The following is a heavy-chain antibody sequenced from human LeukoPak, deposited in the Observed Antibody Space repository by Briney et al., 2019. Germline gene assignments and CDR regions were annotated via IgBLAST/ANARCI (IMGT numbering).Heavy chain of an antibody. D-gene: IGHD3-9*01. CDR1: GFTFSSYA. CDR2: ISSNGGST. Sequence: GGSLRLSCSASGFTFSSYAMHWVRQAPGKGLEYVSAISSNGGSTYYADSVRGRFTISRDNSKNTLYLQMSSLRAEDTAVYYCVKDYDILTGYFDYWGQGTLVTVSS. CDR3: VKDYDILTGYFDY. J-gene: IGHJ4*02. V-gene: IGHV3-64D*06.